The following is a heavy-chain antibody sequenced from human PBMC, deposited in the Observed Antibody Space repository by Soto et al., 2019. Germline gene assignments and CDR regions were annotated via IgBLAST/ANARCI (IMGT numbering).Heavy chain of an antibody. J-gene: IGHJ4*02. V-gene: IGHV1-18*01. CDR3: ARGRYGDY. CDR2: ISAHNGNT. Sequence: QVHLVQSGAEVKKPGASVKVSCKASGYTFTSYGITWVRQAPGQGLEWMGWISAHNGNTDYAQKPQGRGIVTRDTPTSTAYMELRSLISVDTAVYYCARGRYGDYWGQGPLVTVSS. CDR1: GYTFTSYG. D-gene: IGHD1-1*01.